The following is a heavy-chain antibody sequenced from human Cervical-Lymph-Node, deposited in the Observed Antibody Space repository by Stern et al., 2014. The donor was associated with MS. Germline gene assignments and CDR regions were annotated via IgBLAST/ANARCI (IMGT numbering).Heavy chain of an antibody. CDR3: AKEGVEDNDAFDI. V-gene: IGHV7-4-1*02. D-gene: IGHD3-3*01. CDR2: INTHTGKP. J-gene: IGHJ3*02. CDR1: GYTFSDSA. Sequence: QVQLVGSGSELNSPGASVKVSCRTSGYTFSDSAINWVRQVPGQGLEWMGWINTHTGKPTYAQDFTGHFVFSLDTSVSTAYLQITSLRAEDSAIYFCAKEGVEDNDAFDIWGQGTMVTVSP.